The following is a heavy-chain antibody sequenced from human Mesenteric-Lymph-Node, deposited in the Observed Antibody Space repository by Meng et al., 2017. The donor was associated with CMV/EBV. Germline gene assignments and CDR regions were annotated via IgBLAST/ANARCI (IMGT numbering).Heavy chain of an antibody. V-gene: IGHV1-2*02. J-gene: IGHJ5*02. Sequence: ASVKVSCKASGYTFIGYYMHWVRQAPGQGLEWMGWINPNSGGTNYAQKFQGRVTMTRDTSISTAYMELSRLRSDDTAVYYCVSLYSGSYFSWFDPWGQGTLVTVSS. CDR1: GYTFIGYY. CDR3: VSLYSGSYFSWFDP. CDR2: INPNSGGT. D-gene: IGHD1-26*01.